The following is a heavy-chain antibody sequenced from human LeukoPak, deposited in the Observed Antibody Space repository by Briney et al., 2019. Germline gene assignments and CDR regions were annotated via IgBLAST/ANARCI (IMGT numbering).Heavy chain of an antibody. V-gene: IGHV3-66*01. D-gene: IGHD3-10*01. CDR3: ARGLMVRGYYFDY. J-gene: IGHJ4*02. CDR2: IYSGGST. Sequence: GGSLRLSCAASGFTVSSNYMSWVRQAPGKGLEWVSVIYSGGSTYYADSVKGRFTISRDNSKNTLYLQMNSLRAEDTAVNYCARGLMVRGYYFDYWGQGTLVTVSS. CDR1: GFTVSSNY.